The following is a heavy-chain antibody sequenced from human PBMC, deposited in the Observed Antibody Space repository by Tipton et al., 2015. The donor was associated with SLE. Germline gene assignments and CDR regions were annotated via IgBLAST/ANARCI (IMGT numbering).Heavy chain of an antibody. J-gene: IGHJ4*02. CDR2: IYYSGST. D-gene: IGHD4-11*01. Sequence: TLSLTCTVSGGSISSYYWSWIRQPPGKGLEWIGSIYYSGSTNYNPSLKSRVTISVDTSKNQFSLKLSSVTAADMAVYYCARWAGPTVNFDYWGQGTLVTVSS. CDR3: ARWAGPTVNFDY. V-gene: IGHV4-59*01. CDR1: GGSISSYY.